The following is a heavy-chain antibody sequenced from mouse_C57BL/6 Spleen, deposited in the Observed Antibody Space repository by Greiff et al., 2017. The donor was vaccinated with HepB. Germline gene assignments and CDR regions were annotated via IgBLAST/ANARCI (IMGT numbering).Heavy chain of an antibody. CDR3: ARSNGYAYDEGFAY. Sequence: VQLQQSGPVLVKPGASVKMSCKASGYTFTDYYMNWVKQSHGKSLEWIGVINPYNGGTSYNQKFKGKATLTVDKSSSTAYMELNSLTSEDSAVYYCARSNGYAYDEGFAYWGQGTLVTVSA. D-gene: IGHD2-2*01. V-gene: IGHV1-19*01. CDR2: INPYNGGT. CDR1: GYTFTDYY. J-gene: IGHJ3*01.